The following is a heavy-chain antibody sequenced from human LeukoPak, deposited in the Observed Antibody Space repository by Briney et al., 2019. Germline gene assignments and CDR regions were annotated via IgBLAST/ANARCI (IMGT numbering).Heavy chain of an antibody. J-gene: IGHJ5*02. CDR1: GYTFTNYY. CDR2: INISGGNT. Sequence: ASVKVSCTASGYTFTNYYIYWVRQAPGQGLEWIGLINISGGNTNYAQKFQGRVTMTRDMSTSTVYMELSSLRSEDTAIYYCARGPHIRTYDRDNWFDPWGQGTLVTVSS. V-gene: IGHV1-46*01. CDR3: ARGPHIRTYDRDNWFDP. D-gene: IGHD3-3*01.